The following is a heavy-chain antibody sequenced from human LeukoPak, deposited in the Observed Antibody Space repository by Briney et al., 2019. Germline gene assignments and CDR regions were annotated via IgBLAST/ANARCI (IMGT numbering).Heavy chain of an antibody. J-gene: IGHJ6*03. V-gene: IGHV1-69*02. CDR1: GGTFSSYT. Sequence: SVKVSCKASGGTFSSYTISWVRQAPGQGLEWMGRIIPILGIANYAQKFQGRVTITADKSTSTAYMELSSLRSEDTAVYYCAISRPYYDIWSGYYNEDYYYYMDVWGKGTTVTDSS. CDR2: IIPILGIA. CDR3: AISRPYYDIWSGYYNEDYYYYMDV. D-gene: IGHD3-3*01.